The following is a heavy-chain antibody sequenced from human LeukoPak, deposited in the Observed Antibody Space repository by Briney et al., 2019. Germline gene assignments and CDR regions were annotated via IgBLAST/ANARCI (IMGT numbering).Heavy chain of an antibody. J-gene: IGHJ4*02. CDR3: ARYGSATVARFDY. V-gene: IGHV4-59*08. Sequence: SETLSLTCTVSGGSISSYYWSWIRQPPGKGLEWIGYIYYSGSSNYNPSLKSRVTISVDTSKNEFSLNLTSITAAATGVYYCARYGSATVARFDYWGQGILVTVSS. CDR1: GGSISSYY. CDR2: IYYSGSS. D-gene: IGHD4-11*01.